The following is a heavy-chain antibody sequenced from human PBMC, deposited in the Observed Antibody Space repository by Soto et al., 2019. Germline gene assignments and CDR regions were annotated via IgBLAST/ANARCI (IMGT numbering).Heavy chain of an antibody. Sequence: PGGSLRLSCAASGFTFSSYEMNWVRQAPGKGLEWVAVISYDGSNKYYADSVKGRFTISRDNSKNTLYLQMNSLRAEDTAVYYCRRRGYSYGYGNDYYGRDVWGQGTTVPVPS. D-gene: IGHD5-18*01. CDR3: RRRGYSYGYGNDYYGRDV. CDR1: GFTFSSYE. V-gene: IGHV3-30-3*01. J-gene: IGHJ6*02. CDR2: ISYDGSNK.